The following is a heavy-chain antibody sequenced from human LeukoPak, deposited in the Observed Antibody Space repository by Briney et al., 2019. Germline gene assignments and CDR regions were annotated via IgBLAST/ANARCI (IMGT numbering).Heavy chain of an antibody. Sequence: SETLSLTCTVSGGSISSYYWSWIRQPPGKGLEWIGYIYYSGSTNYNPSLKSRVTISVDTSKNQFSLKLSSVTAADTAVYYCARGIQTTNFDYWGQGTLVTVSS. V-gene: IGHV4-59*01. CDR2: IYYSGST. J-gene: IGHJ4*02. CDR3: ARGIQTTNFDY. D-gene: IGHD4-17*01. CDR1: GGSISSYY.